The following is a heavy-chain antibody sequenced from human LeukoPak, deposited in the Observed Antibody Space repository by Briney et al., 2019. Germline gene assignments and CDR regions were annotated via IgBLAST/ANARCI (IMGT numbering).Heavy chain of an antibody. V-gene: IGHV4-38-2*02. CDR3: ATERERRITD. CDR2: IHPSGTT. CDR1: GFSISLGYY. Sequence: PSETLSLTCDVSGFSISLGYYWVWIRQPAGQGLEWIGSIHPSGTTFYNSSLNSRITMTIDAPKNQFSLRLSLVTAVDTAVYFCATERERRITDWGQGTLATVSS. D-gene: IGHD1-1*01. J-gene: IGHJ4*02.